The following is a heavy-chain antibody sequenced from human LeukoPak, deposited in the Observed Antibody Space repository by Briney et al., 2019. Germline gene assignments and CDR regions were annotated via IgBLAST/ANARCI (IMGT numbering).Heavy chain of an antibody. Sequence: GASVKVSCKASGYTFTSYAMHWVRQAPGQRLEWMGWINAGNGNTKYSQEFQGRVTITRDTSASTAYMELSSLRSEDMAVYYCARGGLYFDWLLPFDYWGQGTLVTVSS. CDR1: GYTFTSYA. CDR3: ARGGLYFDWLLPFDY. D-gene: IGHD3-9*01. CDR2: INAGNGNT. V-gene: IGHV1-3*03. J-gene: IGHJ4*02.